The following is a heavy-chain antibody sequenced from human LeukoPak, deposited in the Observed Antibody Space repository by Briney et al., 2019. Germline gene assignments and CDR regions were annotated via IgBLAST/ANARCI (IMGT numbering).Heavy chain of an antibody. D-gene: IGHD6-13*01. Sequence: ASVKVSCKASGYTFSSYDFSWVRQAPGQGLEWMGWISAYNGNTNCAQKLQGRVTMTTDTSTSTAYMELRGLRSDDTAVYYCARVRSPAAGTRFDYWGQGTLVTVSS. CDR2: ISAYNGNT. V-gene: IGHV1-18*01. CDR3: ARVRSPAAGTRFDY. J-gene: IGHJ4*02. CDR1: GYTFSSYD.